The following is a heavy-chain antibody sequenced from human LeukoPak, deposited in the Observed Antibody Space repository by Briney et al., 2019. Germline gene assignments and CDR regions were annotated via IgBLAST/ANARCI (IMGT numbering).Heavy chain of an antibody. CDR1: GFTFSSYW. Sequence: PGGSLRLSCAASGFTFSSYWMSWVRQAPGKGLEWVANIKQDGSEKYYVDSVTGRFTISRDNAKNSLYLQMNSLRAEDTAVYYCARDRGMTTVTTARYFDLWGRGTLVTVSS. CDR3: ARDRGMTTVTTARYFDL. D-gene: IGHD4-17*01. V-gene: IGHV3-7*05. CDR2: IKQDGSEK. J-gene: IGHJ2*01.